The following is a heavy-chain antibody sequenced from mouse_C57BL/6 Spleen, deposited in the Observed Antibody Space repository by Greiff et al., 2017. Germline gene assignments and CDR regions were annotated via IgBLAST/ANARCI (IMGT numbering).Heavy chain of an antibody. D-gene: IGHD1-1*01. CDR2: ISSGGSYT. J-gene: IGHJ2*01. V-gene: IGHV5-6*01. CDR3: ARQGGYGSSYFDD. Sequence: EVKLVESGGDLVKPGGSLKLSCAASGFTFSSYGMSWVRPTPDKRLEWVATISSGGSYTYYPDSVKGRFTISRDNAKNTLYLQMSSLKSEDTAMYYCARQGGYGSSYFDDWGQGTTLTVSS. CDR1: GFTFSSYG.